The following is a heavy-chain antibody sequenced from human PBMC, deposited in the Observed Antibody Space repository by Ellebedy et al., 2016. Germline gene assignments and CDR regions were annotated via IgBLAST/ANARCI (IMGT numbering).Heavy chain of an antibody. CDR1: GFTFSGFA. J-gene: IGHJ4*02. Sequence: GGSLRLSCAASGFTFSGFAMSWVRQAPGKGLEWVSTISSAGSPNYADSVRGRFTISRDSSKDTLYLEMDSLRADDTAIYYCAKRRHSTGCLLNSWGQGTLVTVSS. CDR2: ISSAGSP. CDR3: AKRRHSTGCLLNS. D-gene: IGHD6-19*01. V-gene: IGHV3-23*01.